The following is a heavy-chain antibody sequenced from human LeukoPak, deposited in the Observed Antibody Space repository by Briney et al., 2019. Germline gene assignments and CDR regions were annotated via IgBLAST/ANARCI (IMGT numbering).Heavy chain of an antibody. D-gene: IGHD3-9*01. J-gene: IGHJ4*02. V-gene: IGHV1-69*05. CDR2: IIPIFGTA. Sequence: SVKVSCKXSGGTSSSYAISWVRQAPGQGLEWMGGIIPIFGTANYAQKFQGRVTITTDESTSTAYMELSSLRSEDTAVYYCARLSHYDILTGYSDYWGQGTLVTVSS. CDR3: ARLSHYDILTGYSDY. CDR1: GGTSSSYA.